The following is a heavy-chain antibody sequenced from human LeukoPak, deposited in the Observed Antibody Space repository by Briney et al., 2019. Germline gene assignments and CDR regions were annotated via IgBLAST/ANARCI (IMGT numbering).Heavy chain of an antibody. V-gene: IGHV3-23*01. CDR1: GFSFSDSV. J-gene: IGHJ4*02. CDR3: AKVGYCTNNCFRTHDY. Sequence: GGSLRLSCVASGFSFSDSVMSWVRQAPTKGPEWVSAISGDAAVTYYAASVKGRFTISRDNSKNTVYLQMNSLRAEDTATYYCAKVGYCTNNCFRTHDYWGQGALVTVSS. CDR2: ISGDAAVT. D-gene: IGHD2-8*01.